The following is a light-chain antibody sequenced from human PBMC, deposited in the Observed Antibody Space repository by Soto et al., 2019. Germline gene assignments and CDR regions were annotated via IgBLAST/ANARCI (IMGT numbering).Light chain of an antibody. Sequence: QSVLTQPASVSGSPGQSITISCIGTSSDVGAYNFVSWYRQNPGKAPKLMIYDVSNRPSGVSNRFSGSKSGNTASLTISGLQAEDEADYYCTSYTTSSTWVFGGGTKGTVL. V-gene: IGLV2-14*01. J-gene: IGLJ3*02. CDR1: SSDVGAYNF. CDR2: DVS. CDR3: TSYTTSSTWV.